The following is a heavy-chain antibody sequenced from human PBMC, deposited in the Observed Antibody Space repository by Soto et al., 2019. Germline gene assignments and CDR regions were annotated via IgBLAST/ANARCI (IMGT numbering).Heavy chain of an antibody. D-gene: IGHD1-1*01. CDR1: GFTFSGAW. CDR2: IKRKIDGETT. Sequence: PGWSLRLSCVVSGFTFSGAWMTWVRQAPGKGLEWLGRIKRKIDGETTDYAAPVKGRFTISRDDSKNTLYLQMNSLKTEDTAMYYCNIATGLPEGHYCGQGARVTVSP. J-gene: IGHJ4*02. CDR3: NIATGLPEGHY. V-gene: IGHV3-15*01.